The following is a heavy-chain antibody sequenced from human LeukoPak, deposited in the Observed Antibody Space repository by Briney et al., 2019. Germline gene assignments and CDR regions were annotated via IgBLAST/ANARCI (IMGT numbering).Heavy chain of an antibody. CDR3: ARQPPYGSGNER. D-gene: IGHD3-10*01. J-gene: IGHJ4*02. Sequence: KPSETLSLTCTVSGGSISSSSYYWGWIRQPPGKGLEWIGSIYYSGSTYYNPSLKSRVTISVDTSKNQYSLKLSSVTAADTAVYYCARQPPYGSGNERWGQGTLVTVSS. V-gene: IGHV4-39*01. CDR1: GGSISSSSYY. CDR2: IYYSGST.